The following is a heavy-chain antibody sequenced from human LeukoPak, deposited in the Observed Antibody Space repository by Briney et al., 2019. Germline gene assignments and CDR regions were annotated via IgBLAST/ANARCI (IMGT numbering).Heavy chain of an antibody. V-gene: IGHV3-11*03. CDR3: ARCGTPNNYYGYGVDA. CDR2: ISVSGSYT. CDR1: GFTFSDYY. J-gene: IGHJ6*02. Sequence: GGSLRLSCAASGFTFSDYYMSWIRQAPGKGLEWISYISVSGSYTNYADSVKGRFTISRDNAKNSLYLQMISLRAEDTAVYYCARCGTPNNYYGYGVDAGGQGPTVIVS. D-gene: IGHD1-26*01.